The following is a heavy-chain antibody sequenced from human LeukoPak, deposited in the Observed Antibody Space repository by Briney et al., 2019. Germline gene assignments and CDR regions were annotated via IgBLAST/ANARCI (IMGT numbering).Heavy chain of an antibody. Sequence: SETLYLTCTVSGGSISSYYWSWIRQPPGKGLEWIGYIYYSGSTYYNPSLKSRVTISVDTSKNQFSLKLSSVTAADTAVYYCASARDYSNYWWFDPWGQGTLVTVSS. D-gene: IGHD4-11*01. CDR2: IYYSGST. J-gene: IGHJ5*02. CDR3: ASARDYSNYWWFDP. CDR1: GGSISSYY. V-gene: IGHV4-59*06.